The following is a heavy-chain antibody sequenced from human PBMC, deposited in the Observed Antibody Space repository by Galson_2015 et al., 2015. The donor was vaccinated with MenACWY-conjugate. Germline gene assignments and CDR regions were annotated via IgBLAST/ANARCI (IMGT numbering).Heavy chain of an antibody. CDR1: GFTFNNYW. V-gene: IGHV3-7*03. Sequence: SLRLSCAASGFTFNNYWMSWVRQVPGKGPEWVANIKQDGSEKYYVDSVRGRFTISRDNAKSSLFLQMNSLRAEDTAVYYCARDLGFYCSHYVCYSPYWGQGSLVTVSS. CDR3: ARDLGFYCSHYVCYSPY. CDR2: IKQDGSEK. D-gene: IGHD2-15*01. J-gene: IGHJ4*02.